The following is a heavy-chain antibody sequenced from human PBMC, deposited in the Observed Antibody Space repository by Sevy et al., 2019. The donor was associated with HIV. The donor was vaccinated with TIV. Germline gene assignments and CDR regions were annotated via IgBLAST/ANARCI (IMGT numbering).Heavy chain of an antibody. Sequence: GGSLRLSCAASGFTFSNAWMSWVRQAPGKGLEWVGRIKSKTDGGTPDYAETVKGRFTISRDDTKNTLYLQMNSLKTEDTAVYYFTTGSRNYYDSSGYAFDNWGQGTMVTVSS. CDR3: TTGSRNYYDSSGYAFDN. D-gene: IGHD3-22*01. J-gene: IGHJ3*02. CDR2: IKSKTDGGTP. V-gene: IGHV3-15*01. CDR1: GFTFSNAW.